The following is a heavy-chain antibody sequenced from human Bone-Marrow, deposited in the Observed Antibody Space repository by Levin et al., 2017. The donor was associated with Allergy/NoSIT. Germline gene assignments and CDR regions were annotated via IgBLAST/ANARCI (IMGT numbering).Heavy chain of an antibody. V-gene: IGHV4-34*01. J-gene: IGHJ6*02. CDR1: GGSFSGYY. CDR3: ARGFTIFGVVKGGGGMDV. Sequence: SQTLSLTCAVYGGSFSGYYWSWIRQPPGKGLEWIGEINHSGSTNYNPSLKSRVTISVDTSKNQFSLKLSSVTAADTAVYYCARGFTIFGVVKGGGGMDVWGQGTTVTVSS. CDR2: INHSGST. D-gene: IGHD3-3*01.